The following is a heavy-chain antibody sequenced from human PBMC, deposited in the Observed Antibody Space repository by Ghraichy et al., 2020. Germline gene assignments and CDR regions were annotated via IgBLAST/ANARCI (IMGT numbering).Heavy chain of an antibody. CDR1: GFTFSSYA. Sequence: GGSLRLSCAASGFTFSSYAMSWVRQAPGKGLEWVSALSGNGVSTYYADSVKGRFTISRDNSKNTLYLQMNSLRAEDTAVYYCAKVRDSGYDANAFDIWGQGTMVTVSS. D-gene: IGHD5-12*01. CDR2: LSGNGVST. J-gene: IGHJ3*02. CDR3: AKVRDSGYDANAFDI. V-gene: IGHV3-23*01.